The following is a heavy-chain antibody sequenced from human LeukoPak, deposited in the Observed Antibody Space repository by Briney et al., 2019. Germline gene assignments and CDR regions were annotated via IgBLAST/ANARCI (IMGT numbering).Heavy chain of an antibody. CDR2: ISHSGYDI. J-gene: IGHJ4*02. V-gene: IGHV3-21*01. CDR1: GFAFGRYS. Sequence: GGSLRLSCVASGFAFGRYSMNWVRQAPGKGLEWVSSISHSGYDIYYADAVKGRFTISRDNAKNSLSLQMNNLRVEDTAVYYCANPFAFGSTTCPSFDDWGQGPLVTVSS. CDR3: ANPFAFGSTTCPSFDD. D-gene: IGHD2-2*01.